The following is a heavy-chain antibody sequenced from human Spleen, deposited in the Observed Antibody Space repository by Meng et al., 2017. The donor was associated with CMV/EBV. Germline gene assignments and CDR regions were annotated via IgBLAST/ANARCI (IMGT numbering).Heavy chain of an antibody. Sequence: ASVNVSCKVSGYTLTELSMHWVRQAPGKGLEWMGGFDPEDGETIYAQKFQGRVTMTEDTSTDTAYMELSRLRSDDTAVYYCARKLCSSTSCYGMDVWGQGTTVTVSS. CDR3: ARKLCSSTSCYGMDV. CDR1: GYTLTELS. D-gene: IGHD2-2*01. J-gene: IGHJ6*02. V-gene: IGHV1-24*01. CDR2: FDPEDGET.